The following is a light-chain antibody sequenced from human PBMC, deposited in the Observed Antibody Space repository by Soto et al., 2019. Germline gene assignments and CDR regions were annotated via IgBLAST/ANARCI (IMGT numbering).Light chain of an antibody. V-gene: IGKV1-39*01. CDR1: QSISTY. CDR2: TAS. Sequence: DIQMTQSPSSLSASVGGRVTITCRASQSISTYLNWYQQKPGKAPKLLIYTASSLQSGVPSRFSGSGSGTDFTLTISSLQPEDFATYYCQQSYNTSPFTFGPGTKVDIK. CDR3: QQSYNTSPFT. J-gene: IGKJ3*01.